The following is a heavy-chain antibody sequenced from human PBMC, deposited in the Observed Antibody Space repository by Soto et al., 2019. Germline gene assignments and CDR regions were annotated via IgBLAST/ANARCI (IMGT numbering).Heavy chain of an antibody. Sequence: SVKVSCKASGGTFSSYAISWVRQAPGQGLEWMGGIIPIFGTANYAQKFQGRVTITADESTSTAYMELSSLRSEDTAVYYCARDPGYSSGWFDYWGQGTLVTVSS. CDR2: IIPIFGTA. CDR1: GGTFSSYA. CDR3: ARDPGYSSGWFDY. D-gene: IGHD6-19*01. V-gene: IGHV1-69*13. J-gene: IGHJ4*02.